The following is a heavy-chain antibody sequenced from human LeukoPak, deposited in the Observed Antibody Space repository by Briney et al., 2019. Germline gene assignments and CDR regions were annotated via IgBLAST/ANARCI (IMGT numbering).Heavy chain of an antibody. V-gene: IGHV4-31*03. Sequence: TLSLACTVSGGSISSGGYYWSWIRQHPGKGLEWIGYIYYSGSTYYNPSLKSRVTISVDTSKNQFSLKLSSVTAADTAVYYCARGTSSSTDYWGQGTLVTASS. CDR1: GGSISSGGYY. D-gene: IGHD6-6*01. CDR2: IYYSGST. J-gene: IGHJ4*02. CDR3: ARGTSSSTDY.